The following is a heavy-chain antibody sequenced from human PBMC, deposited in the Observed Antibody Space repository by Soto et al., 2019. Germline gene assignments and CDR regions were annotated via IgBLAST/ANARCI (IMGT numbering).Heavy chain of an antibody. D-gene: IGHD6-19*01. Sequence: PGGSLSLSCAASGFTFSSYAMSWVRQAPGKGPERVSGISGSGGSTYYADSVKGRFTISRDNSKNTLYLQMNSLRAEDTAVYYCAKGSGIAVAGTLSFDYWGHGTLVTVSS. CDR3: AKGSGIAVAGTLSFDY. CDR2: ISGSGGST. CDR1: GFTFSSYA. J-gene: IGHJ4*01. V-gene: IGHV3-23*01.